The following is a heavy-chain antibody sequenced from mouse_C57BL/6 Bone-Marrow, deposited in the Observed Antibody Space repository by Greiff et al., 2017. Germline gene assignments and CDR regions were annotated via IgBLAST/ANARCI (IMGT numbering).Heavy chain of an antibody. J-gene: IGHJ2*01. V-gene: IGHV1-81*01. CDR2: IYPRSGNT. CDR1: GYTFPSYG. Sequence: QVQLQQSGAELARPGASVKLSCKASGYTFPSYGISWVKQRTGQGLEWIGEIYPRSGNTYYNEKFKGKATLTADKSSSTAYMEIRSLTSEDSAVYFCARGYYYGSSHFDYWGQGTTLTVSS. CDR3: ARGYYYGSSHFDY. D-gene: IGHD1-1*01.